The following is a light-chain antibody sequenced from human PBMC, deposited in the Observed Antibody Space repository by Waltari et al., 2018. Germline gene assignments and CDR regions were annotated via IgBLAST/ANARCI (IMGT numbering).Light chain of an antibody. J-gene: IGKJ4*01. Sequence: ELVLTQSPATLYLSPGERATLSCRASQSVGNFLAWYRQQPGQPPRLVIYDVSHRATGTPARFSGSGSGTDFTLTVSTLQPEDFAFYFCQQRGNWAPLTFGGGTEVVIK. CDR3: QQRGNWAPLT. V-gene: IGKV3-11*01. CDR1: QSVGNF. CDR2: DVS.